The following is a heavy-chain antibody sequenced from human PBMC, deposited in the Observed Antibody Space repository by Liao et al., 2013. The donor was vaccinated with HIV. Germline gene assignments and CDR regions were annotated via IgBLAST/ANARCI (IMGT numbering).Heavy chain of an antibody. V-gene: IGHV4-4*07. CDR1: GDSISNYY. Sequence: QVQLQESGPGLVEPSETLSLTCTVSGDSISNYYWSWIRQPAGKGLQWIGHIYTSGSTNYNPSLKSRVTMSVDTSKNQFSLKLSSVTAADTAVFYCARDWGDKAFFDIWGQGTMVTVSS. CDR3: ARDWGDKAFFDI. CDR2: IYTSGST. J-gene: IGHJ3*02. D-gene: IGHD3-16*01.